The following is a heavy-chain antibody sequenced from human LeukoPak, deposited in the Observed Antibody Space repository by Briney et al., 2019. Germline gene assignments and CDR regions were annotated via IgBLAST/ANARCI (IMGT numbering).Heavy chain of an antibody. J-gene: IGHJ4*02. Sequence: GGSLRLSCAASGFTFSSYSMNWVRQAPGKGLEWVSSISSSSSYIYYADSVKGRFTISRDNAKNSLYLQMNSLRAEDTAVYYCAIDAYAGAPSSSGYWGQGTLVTVSS. D-gene: IGHD2-8*01. CDR2: ISSSSSYI. V-gene: IGHV3-21*01. CDR1: GFTFSSYS. CDR3: AIDAYAGAPSSSGY.